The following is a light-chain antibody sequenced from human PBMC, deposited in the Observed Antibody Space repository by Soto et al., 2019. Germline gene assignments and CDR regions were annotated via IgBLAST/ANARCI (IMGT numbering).Light chain of an antibody. CDR1: QSVTNY. CDR3: QQRLKWPPS. V-gene: IGKV3-11*01. CDR2: DAS. J-gene: IGKJ1*01. Sequence: EIFLTQSPDTLSLSPGERATLSFRSSQSVTNYIAWYQQRPGQAPRLLIYDASNRATGVPARFSGSGSGTDLTLTISDLEPADFGLYYCQQRLKWPPSFGQWTKVDI.